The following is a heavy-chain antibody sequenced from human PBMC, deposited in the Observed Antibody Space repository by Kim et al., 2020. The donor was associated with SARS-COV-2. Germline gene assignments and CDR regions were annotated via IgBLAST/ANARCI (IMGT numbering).Heavy chain of an antibody. J-gene: IGHJ6*02. Sequence: GGSLRLSCAASGFTFSSYGMHWVRQAPGKGLEWVAVISYDGSNKYYADSVKGRFTISRDNSKNTLYLQMNSLRAEDTAVYYCALHDTGDYYYYYYGMDVWGQGTTVTVSS. V-gene: IGHV3-30*03. CDR3: ALHDTGDYYYYYYGMDV. D-gene: IGHD7-27*01. CDR2: ISYDGSNK. CDR1: GFTFSSYG.